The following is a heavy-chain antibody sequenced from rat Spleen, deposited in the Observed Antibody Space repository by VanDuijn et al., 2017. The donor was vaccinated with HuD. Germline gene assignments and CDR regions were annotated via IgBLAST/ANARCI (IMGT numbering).Heavy chain of an antibody. Sequence: EVQLVESGGGLVQPGRSLKLSCAVSGFTFSNYYMAWVRQAPKKGLEWVATISTSVSRTYYPDSVKGRFTISRDNAKNTLYLQMDSLRSEDTATYYCATTPSRDFDSWGQGVMVTVSS. V-gene: IGHV5-27*01. J-gene: IGHJ2*01. CDR1: GFTFSNYY. CDR3: ATTPSRDFDS. D-gene: IGHD3-1*01. CDR2: ISTSVSRT.